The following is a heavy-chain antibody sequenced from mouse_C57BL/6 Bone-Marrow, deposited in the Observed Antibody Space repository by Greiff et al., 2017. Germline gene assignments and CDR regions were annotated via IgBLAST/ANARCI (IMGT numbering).Heavy chain of an antibody. V-gene: IGHV1-81*01. Sequence: VKLQQSGAELARPGASVKLSCKASGYTFTSYGISWVKQRTGQGLEWIGEIYPRSGNTYYNEKFKGKATLTADKSSSTAYMELRSLTSEDSAVYFCARSGGSSSWFAYGGQGTLVTVSA. CDR2: IYPRSGNT. J-gene: IGHJ3*01. CDR1: GYTFTSYG. CDR3: ARSGGSSSWFAY. D-gene: IGHD1-1*01.